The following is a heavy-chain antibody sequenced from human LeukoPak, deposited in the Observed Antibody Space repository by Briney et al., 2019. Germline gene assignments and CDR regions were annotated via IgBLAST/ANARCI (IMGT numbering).Heavy chain of an antibody. D-gene: IGHD3-10*01. CDR1: GGSISSYY. CDR3: AKDPNYYGSGSYFDP. J-gene: IGHJ5*02. CDR2: INQDGSEI. Sequence: ETLSLTCTVSGGSISSYYWSWIRQPPGKGLEWVANINQDGSEIYYVDSVKGRFTVSTDNAKNSLYLQMNSLSAEDTAVYYCAKDPNYYGSGSYFDPWGQGTLVTVSS. V-gene: IGHV3-7*03.